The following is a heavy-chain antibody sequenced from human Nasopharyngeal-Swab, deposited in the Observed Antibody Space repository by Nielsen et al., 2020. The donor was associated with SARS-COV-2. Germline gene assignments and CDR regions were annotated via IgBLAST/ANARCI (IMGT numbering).Heavy chain of an antibody. CDR2: MNPDSGNT. Sequence: ASVKVSCKASGYTFTSYDINWVRQATGQGLEWMGWMNPDSGNTGYVQKFQGRVTMTRNTSISTAYMELSRLRSEDTAVYYCAREGREWEPSYFDYWGQGTLVTVSS. CDR1: GYTFTSYD. CDR3: AREGREWEPSYFDY. D-gene: IGHD1-26*01. V-gene: IGHV1-8*01. J-gene: IGHJ4*02.